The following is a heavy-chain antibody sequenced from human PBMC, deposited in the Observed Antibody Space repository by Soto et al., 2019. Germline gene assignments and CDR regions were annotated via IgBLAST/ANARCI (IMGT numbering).Heavy chain of an antibody. CDR3: ARGRFSGDRSPDYYYGMDV. D-gene: IGHD3-16*01. Sequence: QVQLAQSGAEVKKPGSSVKVSCKASGGTFSSYAISWVRQAPGQGLEWMGGVIPIFGTANYAQKFQGRVTITADESTSTAYMELSSLRSEDTAVYYCARGRFSGDRSPDYYYGMDVWGQGTTVTVSS. V-gene: IGHV1-69*01. CDR2: VIPIFGTA. CDR1: GGTFSSYA. J-gene: IGHJ6*02.